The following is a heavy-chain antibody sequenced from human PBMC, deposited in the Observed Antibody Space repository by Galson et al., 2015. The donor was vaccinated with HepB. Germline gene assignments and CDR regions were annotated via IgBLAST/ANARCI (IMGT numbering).Heavy chain of an antibody. Sequence: SVKVSCKASGYAFINYGISWVRQAPGQGLEWMGWINAYSDSTNYAQRLQGRVTLTTDTSTSTAYMELRSLRSGDTAVYYCARDRSSTFDYWGQGTLVTVAA. CDR1: GYAFINYG. J-gene: IGHJ4*02. D-gene: IGHD2-2*01. V-gene: IGHV1-18*04. CDR2: INAYSDST. CDR3: ARDRSSTFDY.